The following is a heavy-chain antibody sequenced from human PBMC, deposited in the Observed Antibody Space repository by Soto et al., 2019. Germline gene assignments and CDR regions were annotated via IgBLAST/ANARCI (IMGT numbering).Heavy chain of an antibody. D-gene: IGHD3-22*01. CDR2: ISYDGTNK. CDR1: GFTFSTYA. Sequence: PGGSLRLSCAASGFTFSTYAMHWVRQAPGKGLEWVAVISYDGTNKYYADSVRGRFTISRDNSKNTLYLQMNSLRAEDTAVYYCAKDLGYYDSSGYKFDYWGQGTLVTVSS. CDR3: AKDLGYYDSSGYKFDY. J-gene: IGHJ4*02. V-gene: IGHV3-30-3*01.